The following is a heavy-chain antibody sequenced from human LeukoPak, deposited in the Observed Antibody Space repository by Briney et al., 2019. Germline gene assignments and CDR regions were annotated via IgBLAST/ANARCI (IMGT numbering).Heavy chain of an antibody. J-gene: IGHJ4*02. CDR2: ISSDGSNK. D-gene: IGHD4-23*01. Sequence: GGSLRLSCAASGFTFSTYALHWVRQAPGKGLEWVALISSDGSNKYYADSVKGRFTISRDNSKNTLYLQVNSLRAEDTAAYSCAREVHGGPDYWGQGTLVTVSS. CDR1: GFTFSTYA. CDR3: AREVHGGPDY. V-gene: IGHV3-30-3*01.